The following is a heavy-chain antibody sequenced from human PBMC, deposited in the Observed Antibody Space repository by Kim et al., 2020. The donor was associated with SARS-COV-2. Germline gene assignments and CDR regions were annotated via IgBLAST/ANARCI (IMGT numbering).Heavy chain of an antibody. J-gene: IGHJ4*02. CDR3: ARADSGIDY. D-gene: IGHD3-10*01. Sequence: GSNNSNPSLKIRVTISVDTSKNQFSLKLSSVTAADTAVYYCARADSGIDYWGQGTLVTVSS. CDR2: GSN. V-gene: IGHV4-59*01.